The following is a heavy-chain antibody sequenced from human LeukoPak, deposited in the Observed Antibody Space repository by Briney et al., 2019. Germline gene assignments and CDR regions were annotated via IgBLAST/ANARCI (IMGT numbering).Heavy chain of an antibody. CDR1: GFIVSSRA. CDR2: ISNSGYNT. J-gene: IGHJ4*02. D-gene: IGHD3-16*01. V-gene: IGHV3-23*01. Sequence: GGSMRLSCAAAGFIVSSRAMSWVRQAAGRGLEWVSTISNSGYNTWYADSVKGRFTISRDNSQNTLYLQMSSLRAEDTALYYCARHDGGSFISYVDHWGQGALVTVSS. CDR3: ARHDGGSFISYVDH.